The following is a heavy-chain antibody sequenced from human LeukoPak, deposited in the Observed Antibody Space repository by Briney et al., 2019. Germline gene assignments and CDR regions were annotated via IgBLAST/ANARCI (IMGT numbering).Heavy chain of an antibody. V-gene: IGHV1-69*04. CDR3: ASRARYCSGGSCYSTFDY. Sequence: GASVKVSCKASGGTFSSYAIRWVRQAPGQGLEWVGRIIPILGIANYAQKFQGRVTITADKSTSTAYMELSSLRSEDTAVYYCASRARYCSGGSCYSTFDYWGQGTLVTVSS. D-gene: IGHD2-15*01. CDR1: GGTFSSYA. CDR2: IIPILGIA. J-gene: IGHJ4*02.